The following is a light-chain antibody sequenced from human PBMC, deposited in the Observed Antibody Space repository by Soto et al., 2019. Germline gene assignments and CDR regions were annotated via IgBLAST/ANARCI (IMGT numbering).Light chain of an antibody. V-gene: IGKV1-17*01. J-gene: IGKJ1*01. CDR2: AVS. CDR1: QGSSND. Sequence: IQMIQSPSYMSASVGNRVTITCRASQGSSNDVGWYQQKPGKAPKLLIYAVSSLQSGVPSRFIDSRSGTEFTLPIRSLKPDDIATYDWQQYDTHWTFSQGTKVDI. CDR3: QQYDTHWT.